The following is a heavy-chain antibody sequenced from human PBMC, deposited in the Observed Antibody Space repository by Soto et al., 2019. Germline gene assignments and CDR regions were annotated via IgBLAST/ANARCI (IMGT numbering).Heavy chain of an antibody. J-gene: IGHJ4*02. V-gene: IGHV3-23*01. CDR3: EKESMPEHYGDTLFDY. Sequence: EVQLLESVGGLVQPGGSLRLSCEASGFSFSNYALSWVRPSPGKGLEWVSTFSAGGRAYYADSVKGRFTIAKDTSKNTLHLQASSLRAEDTAVYYCEKESMPEHYGDTLFDYWGQGTRVTVSS. D-gene: IGHD4-17*01. CDR2: FSAGGRA. CDR1: GFSFSNYA.